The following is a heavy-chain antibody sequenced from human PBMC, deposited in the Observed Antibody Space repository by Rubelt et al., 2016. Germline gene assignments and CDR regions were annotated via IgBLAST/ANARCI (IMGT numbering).Heavy chain of an antibody. V-gene: IGHV5-10-1*01. CDR1: GYSFTSYW. CDR3: ARHAGDGGNSEDWFDP. D-gene: IGHD4-23*01. Sequence: EVQLVQSGAEVKKPGESLRISCKGSGYSFTSYWISWVRQMPGKGLEWMGRIDPSDSYTNYSPSFQGHSTSSADKSISTAYLQWSSLKASDTAMYYCARHAGDGGNSEDWFDPWGQGTLVTVSS. CDR2: IDPSDSYT. J-gene: IGHJ5*02.